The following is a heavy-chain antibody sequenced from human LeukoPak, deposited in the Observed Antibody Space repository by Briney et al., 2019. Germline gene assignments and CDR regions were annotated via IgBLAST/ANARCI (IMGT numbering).Heavy chain of an antibody. Sequence: PGGSLRLSCAASGFTFSTYWMTWVRQAPGKGLEWVANINQEGSETYYVDSVKGRFTISRDNAKNSLYLQMNSLRAEDTAVYYCARPLPYCGGDCYSPFDYWGQGTLVTVSS. CDR2: INQEGSET. V-gene: IGHV3-7*01. CDR1: GFTFSTYW. D-gene: IGHD2-21*02. J-gene: IGHJ4*02. CDR3: ARPLPYCGGDCYSPFDY.